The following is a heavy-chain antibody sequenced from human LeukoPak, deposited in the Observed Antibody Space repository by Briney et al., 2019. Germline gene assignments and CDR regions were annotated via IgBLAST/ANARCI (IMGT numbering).Heavy chain of an antibody. D-gene: IGHD2-21*02. V-gene: IGHV3-33*06. CDR2: IWYDGSNK. CDR1: GFTFSSYG. CDR3: AKGGCGGDCYYYFDY. J-gene: IGHJ4*02. Sequence: GXXXXLSCAASGFTFSSYGMHWVRQAPGKGLEWVAVIWYDGSNKYYADSVKGRFTISRDNSKNTLYLQMNSLRAEDTAVYYCAKGGCGGDCYYYFDYWGQGTLVTVSS.